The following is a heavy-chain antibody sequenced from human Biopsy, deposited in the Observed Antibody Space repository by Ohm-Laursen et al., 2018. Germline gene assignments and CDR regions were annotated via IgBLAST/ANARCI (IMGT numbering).Heavy chain of an antibody. V-gene: IGHV3-11*01. J-gene: IGHJ6*02. D-gene: IGHD3-22*01. CDR1: GLIFSDYY. Sequence: SLSLSCAASGLIFSDYYMSWIRQAPGKGLEWIAYISARDGVVYYADSVKGRFTISRDNTNNSLYLQMTSLRPEDTAVFYCARGKYKDFSTGLPRPYHYTLDFWGPGTTVTVSS. CDR3: ARGKYKDFSTGLPRPYHYTLDF. CDR2: ISARDGVV.